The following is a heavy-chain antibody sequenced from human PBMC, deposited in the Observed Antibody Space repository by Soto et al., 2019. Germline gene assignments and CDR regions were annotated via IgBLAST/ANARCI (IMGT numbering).Heavy chain of an antibody. CDR3: ARDYVWGSYRYPSDY. CDR2: ISAYNGNT. J-gene: IGHJ4*02. V-gene: IGHV1-18*01. Sequence: ASVKVSCKASGYTFTSYGISWVRQAPGQGLEWMGWISAYNGNTNYAQKLQGRVTMTTDTSTSTAYMELRSLRSDDTAVYYCARDYVWGSYRYPSDYWGQGTLVTVSS. CDR1: GYTFTSYG. D-gene: IGHD3-16*02.